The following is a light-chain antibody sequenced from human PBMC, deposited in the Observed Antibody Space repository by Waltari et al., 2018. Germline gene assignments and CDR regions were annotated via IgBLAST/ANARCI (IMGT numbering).Light chain of an antibody. Sequence: DIRMTQSPSTLSASVGDTVTITCRASQNIVIWLAWYQQKPGKAPKLLISKASSLESGVPSRFSGSGSGTEFTLTITSLQPDDFATYYCQHYYSLSAFGQGTKLEIK. V-gene: IGKV1-5*03. CDR3: QHYYSLSA. J-gene: IGKJ2*01. CDR1: QNIVIW. CDR2: KAS.